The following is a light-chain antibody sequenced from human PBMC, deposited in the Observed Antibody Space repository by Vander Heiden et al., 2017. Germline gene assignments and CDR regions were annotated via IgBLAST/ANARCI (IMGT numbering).Light chain of an antibody. CDR2: DEN. Sequence: SYVLTQPPSVSVAPGSTARHTCGGDNIGRKRLHLYQQKTGQAPVLVVHDENDRTSGIPERFSGSNSGNTATLTINRVEAGDEADYYWQLWDSTTDHYVFGPGTKVTVL. V-gene: IGLV3-21*02. CDR3: QLWDSTTDHYV. CDR1: NIGRKR. J-gene: IGLJ1*01.